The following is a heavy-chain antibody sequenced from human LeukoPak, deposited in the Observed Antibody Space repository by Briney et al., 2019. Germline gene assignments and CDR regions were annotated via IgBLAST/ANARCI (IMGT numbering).Heavy chain of an antibody. Sequence: PGGSLRLSWAVSGFTFISYAMSWVRQAPGKGLEWVSSISSNGGSTYYADSVKGRFTISRDNSKNTLYLQMNSLRAEDTAVYYCAKASKMYTILPPFDYWGQGTLVTVSS. V-gene: IGHV3-23*01. J-gene: IGHJ4*02. CDR1: GFTFISYA. CDR3: AKASKMYTILPPFDY. CDR2: ISSNGGST. D-gene: IGHD5-24*01.